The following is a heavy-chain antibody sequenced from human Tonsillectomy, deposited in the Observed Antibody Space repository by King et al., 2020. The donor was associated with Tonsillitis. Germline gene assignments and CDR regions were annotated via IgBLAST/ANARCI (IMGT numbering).Heavy chain of an antibody. CDR1: GGPISSYY. CDR2: IYTSGST. CDR3: ARVSVGLGYGGYIFDC. D-gene: IGHD4-17*01. J-gene: IGHJ4*02. V-gene: IGHV4-4*07. Sequence: VQLQESGPGLVKPSETLSLTCTVSGGPISSYYWSWIRQPAGKGLEWIGHIYTSGSTNYNPSIKSRVTMSVDTSKNQFSLKLTSVTAADTAVYYCARVSVGLGYGGYIFDCWGQGTLVTVSS.